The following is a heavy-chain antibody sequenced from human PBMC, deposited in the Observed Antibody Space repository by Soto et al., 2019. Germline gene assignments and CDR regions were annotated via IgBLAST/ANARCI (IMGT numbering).Heavy chain of an antibody. V-gene: IGHV1-8*01. CDR1: GYTFTSYD. J-gene: IGHJ6*02. CDR2: MNPNSGNT. Sequence: GASVKVSCKASGYTFTSYDINWVRQATGQGLEWMGWMNPNSGNTGYAQKFQGRVTMTRNTSISTAYMELSSLRSEDTAVYYCAARAKNYYGMDVWGQGTTVTVSS. CDR3: AARAKNYYGMDV.